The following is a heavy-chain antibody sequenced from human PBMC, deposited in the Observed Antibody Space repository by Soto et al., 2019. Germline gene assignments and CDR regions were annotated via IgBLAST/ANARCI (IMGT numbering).Heavy chain of an antibody. CDR2: ISWNSGSI. J-gene: IGHJ3*02. V-gene: IGHV3-9*01. CDR1: GFTFDDYA. Sequence: EVQLVESGGGLVQPGRSLRLSCAASGFTFDDYAMHWVRQAPGKGLEWVSGISWNSGSIGYGDSVKGRFSISRDNAKNVQYLQLNRLRAEDTALYYCAKGLRMIVPSGDAFDIWGRGTMVTVSA. CDR3: AKGLRMIVPSGDAFDI. D-gene: IGHD3-22*01.